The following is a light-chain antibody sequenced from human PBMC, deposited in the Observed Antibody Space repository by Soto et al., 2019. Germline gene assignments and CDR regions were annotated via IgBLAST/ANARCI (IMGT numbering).Light chain of an antibody. CDR3: QSYDSSLSGHVV. J-gene: IGLJ2*01. Sequence: QSVLTQPPSVSGAPGQRVTISCTGSSSNIGAGYDVHWYQHLPGTGPKLLIYGDTNRPSGVPDRFSGSKSGTSASLAITGLQSEDEADDYCQSYDSSLSGHVVFGGGTKVTVL. V-gene: IGLV1-40*01. CDR1: SSNIGAGYD. CDR2: GDT.